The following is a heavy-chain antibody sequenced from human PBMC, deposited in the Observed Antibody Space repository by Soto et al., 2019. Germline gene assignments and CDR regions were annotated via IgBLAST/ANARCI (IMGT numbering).Heavy chain of an antibody. CDR3: ARQYYDFWRGDYYYYMDV. J-gene: IGHJ6*03. V-gene: IGHV3-7*01. CDR1: GFTFSSYW. Sequence: EVQLVESGGGLVQPGGSLRLSCAASGFTFSSYWMSWVRQAPGKGLEWVANIKQDGSEKYYVDSVKGRFTISRDNAKNSLYLQMNSLRAEDTAVYYCARQYYDFWRGDYYYYMDVWGKGTTVTVSS. CDR2: IKQDGSEK. D-gene: IGHD3-3*01.